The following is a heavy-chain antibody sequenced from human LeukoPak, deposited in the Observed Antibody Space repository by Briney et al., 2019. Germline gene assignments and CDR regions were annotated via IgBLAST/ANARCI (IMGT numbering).Heavy chain of an antibody. Sequence: GGSLRLSCAASGFTFSSYGMSWVRQAPGKGLEWVSAISGSGGSTYYADSVKGRFTISRDNSKNTLYLQMNSLRAEDTAVYYCAKAVMVRGVISPGDYWGQGTLVTVSS. J-gene: IGHJ4*02. CDR2: ISGSGGST. V-gene: IGHV3-23*01. D-gene: IGHD3-10*01. CDR1: GFTFSSYG. CDR3: AKAVMVRGVISPGDY.